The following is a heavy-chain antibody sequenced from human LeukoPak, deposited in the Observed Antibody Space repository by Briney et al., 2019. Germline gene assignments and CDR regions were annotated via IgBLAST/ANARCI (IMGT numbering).Heavy chain of an antibody. CDR1: GNYW. CDR3: VRSLFDGFYYYGMDV. D-gene: IGHD5-24*01. V-gene: IGHV3-30*03. CDR2: ISYDGSNK. J-gene: IGHJ6*02. Sequence: GGSLRLSCAASGNYWMHWVRQAPGKGLEWVAVISYDGSNKYYADSVKGRFTISRDNSKNTLYLQMNSLRAEDTAVYYCVRSLFDGFYYYGMDVWGQGTTVTVSS.